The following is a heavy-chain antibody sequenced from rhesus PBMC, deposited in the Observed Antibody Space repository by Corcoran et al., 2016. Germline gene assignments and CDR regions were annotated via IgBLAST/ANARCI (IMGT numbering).Heavy chain of an antibody. V-gene: IGHV4-173*01. J-gene: IGHJ4*01. Sequence: QLQLQESGPGLVKPSETLSLTCAVSGGSISSNYWSWIRQPPGKGLEWIGRISGSGGSTDYNPSLKSRITISTDPSKNQFSLKMSSVTAADTAVYYCARDHTYYYDSGYYWGQGVLVTVSS. CDR3: ARDHTYYYDSGYY. D-gene: IGHD3-28*01. CDR1: GGSISSNY. CDR2: ISGSGGST.